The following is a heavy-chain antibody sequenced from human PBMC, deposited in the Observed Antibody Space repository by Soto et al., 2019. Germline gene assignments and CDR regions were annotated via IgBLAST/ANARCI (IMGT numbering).Heavy chain of an antibody. D-gene: IGHD2-2*01. CDR2: IYYSGST. Sequence: SETLSLTCTVSGGSIGSYYWSWIRQPPGKGLEWIGYIYYSGSTNYNPSLKSRVTISVDTSKNQFSLKLSSVTAADTAVYYCARAAMRPRAFDIWGQGTMVTVSS. CDR3: ARAAMRPRAFDI. J-gene: IGHJ3*02. V-gene: IGHV4-59*01. CDR1: GGSIGSYY.